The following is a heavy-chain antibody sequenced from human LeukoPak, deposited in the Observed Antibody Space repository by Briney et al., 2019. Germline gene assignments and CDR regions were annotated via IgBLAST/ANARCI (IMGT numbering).Heavy chain of an antibody. CDR2: ISYDGSNK. J-gene: IGHJ6*02. D-gene: IGHD4-17*01. CDR3: AKDGPSDGDYGMDV. CDR1: GFTFSSYG. V-gene: IGHV3-30*18. Sequence: PGGSLRLSCAASGFTFSSYGMHWVRQAPGKGLEWVAVISYDGSNKYYADSVKGRFTISRDNSKNTLYLQMNSLRAEDTAVYYCAKDGPSDGDYGMDVWGQGTTVTVSS.